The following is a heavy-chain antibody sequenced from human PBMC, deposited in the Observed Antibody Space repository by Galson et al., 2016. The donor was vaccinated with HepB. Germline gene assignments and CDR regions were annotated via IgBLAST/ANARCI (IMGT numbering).Heavy chain of an antibody. Sequence: QSGAEVKEPGESLKISCKGSADSFSSYWIAWVRQMPGKGLQWMGIIYPGDSDTRYSPSFQGQVTMSADKSIRAAYLQWRSLKASDTAIYYCARQGALVAGYPDSRGQGTLVTVSS. CDR1: ADSFSSYW. V-gene: IGHV5-51*01. J-gene: IGHJ4*02. CDR3: ARQGALVAGYPDS. D-gene: IGHD6-19*01. CDR2: IYPGDSDT.